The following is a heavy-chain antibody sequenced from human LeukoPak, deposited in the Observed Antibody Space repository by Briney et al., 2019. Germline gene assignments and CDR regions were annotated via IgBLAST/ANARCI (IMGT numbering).Heavy chain of an antibody. J-gene: IGHJ4*02. CDR2: IFPSGGEI. D-gene: IGHD6-13*01. V-gene: IGHV3-23*01. CDR3: ASLGIAAAVAN. Sequence: GGSLRLSCAASGFTFSTFAMIWVRQPPGKGLEWVSSIFPSGGEIHYADSVRGRFTISRDNSKSTLSLQMNSLRAEDTAVYYCASLGIAAAVANWGQGTLVTVSS. CDR1: GFTFSTFA.